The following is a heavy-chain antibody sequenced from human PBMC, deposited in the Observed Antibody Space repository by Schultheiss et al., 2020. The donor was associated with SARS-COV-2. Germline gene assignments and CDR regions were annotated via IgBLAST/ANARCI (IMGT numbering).Heavy chain of an antibody. V-gene: IGHV4-61*08. Sequence: SETLSLTCTVSGGSISSGGYYWSWIRQPPGKGLEWIGYIYYSGSTNYNPSLKSRVTISVDTSKNQFSLKLRSVTAADTAVYYCARVEGDYDFWSGYLDYWGQGTLVTVSS. CDR1: GGSISSGGYY. J-gene: IGHJ4*02. CDR3: ARVEGDYDFWSGYLDY. D-gene: IGHD3-3*01. CDR2: IYYSGST.